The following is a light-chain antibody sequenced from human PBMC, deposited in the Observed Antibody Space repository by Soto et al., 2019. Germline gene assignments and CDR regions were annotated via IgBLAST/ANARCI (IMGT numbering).Light chain of an antibody. CDR3: QRYNNWPLT. Sequence: EIVMTQSPATLSVSPGERATLSCWASQGIGDTLAWYQQKPGQTPRLLIYDTSTRATGVPARFSGSRSGAEFTLTINSLQSEDFGVYYCQRYNNWPLTFGGGTKVEVK. CDR2: DTS. J-gene: IGKJ4*01. CDR1: QGIGDT. V-gene: IGKV3-15*01.